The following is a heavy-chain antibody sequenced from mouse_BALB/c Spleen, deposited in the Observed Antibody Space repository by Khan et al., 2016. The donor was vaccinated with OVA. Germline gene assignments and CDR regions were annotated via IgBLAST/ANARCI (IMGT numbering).Heavy chain of an antibody. D-gene: IGHD3-3*01. J-gene: IGHJ3*01. V-gene: IGHV3-2*02. CDR3: TGGRAD. CDR1: GYSITSDYV. CDR2: ISYSGSI. Sequence: EVQLQESGPGLVKPSQSLSLTCTVTGYSITSDYVWNWIRQFPGNKLEWMGYISYSGSISYTPSLKSRISITRDTSKNQFFLQLSSVTTEDTATYYCTGGRADWGQGTLVTVSA.